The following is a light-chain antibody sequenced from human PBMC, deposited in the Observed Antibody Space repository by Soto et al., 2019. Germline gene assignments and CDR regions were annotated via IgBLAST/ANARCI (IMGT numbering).Light chain of an antibody. V-gene: IGLV4-69*01. CDR1: SGHSTYA. Sequence: QLVLTQLPSASASLGASVKLTCTLSSGHSTYAIAWHQQQPEKGPRYLMKLNSDGSHSKGDGIPDRFSGSSSGAERYLTISSLQSEDEADYYCQTWGTGPLVFGGGTKLTVL. J-gene: IGLJ2*01. CDR3: QTWGTGPLV. CDR2: LNSDGSH.